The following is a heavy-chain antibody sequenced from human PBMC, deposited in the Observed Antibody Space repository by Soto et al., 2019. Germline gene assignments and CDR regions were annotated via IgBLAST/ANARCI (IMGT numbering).Heavy chain of an antibody. CDR2: ISGSGDST. Sequence: PGGSLRLSCAASGFTFNDYDMNWVRQTPGKGLEWLSAISGSGDSTFYADSVKGRFTISRDISKNTLFLQINSLRVDDTALYYCAKVSGHYYYGMDVWGQGTTVTVSS. CDR3: AKVSGHYYYGMDV. J-gene: IGHJ6*02. D-gene: IGHD1-1*01. V-gene: IGHV3-23*01. CDR1: GFTFNDYD.